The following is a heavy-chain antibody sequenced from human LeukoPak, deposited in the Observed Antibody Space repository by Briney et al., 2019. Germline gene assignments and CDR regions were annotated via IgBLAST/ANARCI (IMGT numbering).Heavy chain of an antibody. CDR1: GYSFSNYW. CDR3: ARTYCSSTSCYQFGYGMDV. V-gene: IGHV5-51*01. J-gene: IGHJ6*02. CDR2: IYPGDSDT. D-gene: IGHD2-2*01. Sequence: GESLKISCKASGYSFSNYWIGWVRQMPGKGLEWMGIIYPGDSDTRYSPHFQGLVTISADKSISTAYLQWSSLKASDTAMYYCARTYCSSTSCYQFGYGMDVWGQGTTVTVSS.